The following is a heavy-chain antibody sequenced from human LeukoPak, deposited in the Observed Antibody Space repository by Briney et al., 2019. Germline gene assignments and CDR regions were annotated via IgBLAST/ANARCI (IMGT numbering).Heavy chain of an antibody. Sequence: GGSLRLSCTASGFTFSTYSMNWVRQAPGKGLEWVSSISSSSSYIYYADSVKGRFTISRDNAKNSPYLQMNSLRAEDTAVYYCARAIAAATDYWGQGTLVTVSS. J-gene: IGHJ4*02. V-gene: IGHV3-21*01. CDR3: ARAIAAATDY. D-gene: IGHD6-13*01. CDR2: ISSSSSYI. CDR1: GFTFSTYS.